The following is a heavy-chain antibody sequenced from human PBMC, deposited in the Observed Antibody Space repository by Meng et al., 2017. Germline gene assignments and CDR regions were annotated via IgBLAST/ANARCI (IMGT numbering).Heavy chain of an antibody. V-gene: IGHV1-69*04. CDR1: GGTFSSYT. CDR3: ARDRVYYYGSGSYYYFGY. D-gene: IGHD3-10*01. J-gene: IGHJ4*02. CDR2: IIPILGIA. Sequence: SVKVSCKASGGTFSSYTISWVRQAPGQGLEWMGRIIPILGIANYAQKFQGRVTITADKSTSTAYMELSSLRSEDTAVYYCARDRVYYYGSGSYYYFGYWGQGTLVTVSS.